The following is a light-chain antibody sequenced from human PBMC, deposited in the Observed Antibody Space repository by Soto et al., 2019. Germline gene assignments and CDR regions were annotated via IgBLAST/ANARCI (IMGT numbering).Light chain of an antibody. V-gene: IGLV2-14*01. J-gene: IGLJ2*01. CDR3: RSYTSSTPYVV. CDR1: SSDIGGYNY. CDR2: EVS. Sequence: QSALTQPASVSGSPGQSITISCTGTSSDIGGYNYVSWYQQHPGKAPKLMIYEVSNRPSGVSNRFSGSKSGNTASLTISGLQAEDEADYSCRSYTSSTPYVVFGGGTKLTVL.